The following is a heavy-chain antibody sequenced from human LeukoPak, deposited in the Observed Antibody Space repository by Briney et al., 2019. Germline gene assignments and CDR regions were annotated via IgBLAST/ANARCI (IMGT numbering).Heavy chain of an antibody. V-gene: IGHV3-48*03. Sequence: GRSLRLSCAASGFTFSSYEMNWVRQAPGKGLEWVSYISSSGSTIYYADSVKGRFTISRDNAKNSLYLQMNSLRAEDTAVYYCARDSYYDSSGYYWYFDLWGRGTLVTVSS. J-gene: IGHJ2*01. D-gene: IGHD3-22*01. CDR2: ISSSGSTI. CDR3: ARDSYYDSSGYYWYFDL. CDR1: GFTFSSYE.